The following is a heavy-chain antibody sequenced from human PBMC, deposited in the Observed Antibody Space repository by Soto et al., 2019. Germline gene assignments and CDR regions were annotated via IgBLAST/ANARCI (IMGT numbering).Heavy chain of an antibody. Sequence: SETLSLTCTVSGGSISSYYWSWIRQPPGKGLEWIGYIYYSGSTNYNPSLKSRVTISVDTSKNQFSLKLSSVTAADTAVYYCARAMSDYDILTGYLDYYYMDVWGKGTTVTVSS. CDR2: IYYSGST. V-gene: IGHV4-59*01. CDR3: ARAMSDYDILTGYLDYYYMDV. D-gene: IGHD3-9*01. CDR1: GGSISSYY. J-gene: IGHJ6*03.